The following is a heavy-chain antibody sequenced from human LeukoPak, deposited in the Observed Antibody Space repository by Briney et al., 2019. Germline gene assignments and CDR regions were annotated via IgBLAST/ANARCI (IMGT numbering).Heavy chain of an antibody. Sequence: SETLSLTCTVSGGSISSGDYYWSWIRQPPGKGLEWIGYIYYSGSTYYNPSLKSRVTISVDTSKNQFSLKLSSVTAADTAVYYCARGPYGAGGNFDYWGQGTLVTASS. CDR2: IYYSGST. D-gene: IGHD3-10*01. CDR1: GGSISSGDYY. CDR3: ARGPYGAGGNFDY. J-gene: IGHJ4*02. V-gene: IGHV4-30-4*01.